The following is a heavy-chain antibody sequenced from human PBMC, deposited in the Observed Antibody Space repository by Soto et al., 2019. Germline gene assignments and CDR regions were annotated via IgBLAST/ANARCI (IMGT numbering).Heavy chain of an antibody. J-gene: IGHJ4*02. D-gene: IGHD1-20*01. CDR1: GFTFSSYA. CDR3: AKDRPRYNWNALFDY. CDR2: ISGSGGRT. V-gene: IGHV3-23*01. Sequence: GGSLRLSCAAFGFTFSSYAMSCVRQAAGKGLEWVSAISGSGGRTYYADPVKGRFTISRDNSKNTLYLQMNSLRAEDTAVYYCAKDRPRYNWNALFDYWGQGTLVTVSS.